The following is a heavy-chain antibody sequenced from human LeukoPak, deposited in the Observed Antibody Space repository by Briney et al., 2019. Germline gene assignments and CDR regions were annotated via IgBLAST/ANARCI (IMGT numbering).Heavy chain of an antibody. D-gene: IGHD5-18*01. CDR1: GFTVSSNY. CDR2: IYSGGST. V-gene: IGHV3-66*01. Sequence: GGSLRLSCAASGFTVSSNYMSWVRQAPGKGPEWVSVIYSGGSTYYADSVKGRFTISRDNSKNTLYLQMNSLRAEDTAVCYCARGLYSYGGNWFDPWGQGTLVTVSS. CDR3: ARGLYSYGGNWFDP. J-gene: IGHJ5*02.